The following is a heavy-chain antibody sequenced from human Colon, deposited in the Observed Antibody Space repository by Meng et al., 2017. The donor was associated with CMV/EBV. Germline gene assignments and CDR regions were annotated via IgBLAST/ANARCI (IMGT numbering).Heavy chain of an antibody. J-gene: IGHJ4*02. CDR3: AHGGSGYDFGAGGFDS. CDR2: IYWNDDK. CDR1: GFSVSTNQLS. V-gene: IGHV2-5*01. D-gene: IGHD5-12*01. Sequence: SGPTLMKPTQTLTLTCTFSGFSVSTNQLSVGWIRQPPEKALEWVALIYWNDDKRYNPSLKSRVTVTKDTPRNQVILTMTDMDPSDTATYFCAHGGSGYDFGAGGFDSWGQGTLVTVSS.